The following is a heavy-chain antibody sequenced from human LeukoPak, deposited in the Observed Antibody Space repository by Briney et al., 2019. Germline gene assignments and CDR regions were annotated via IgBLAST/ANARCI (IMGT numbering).Heavy chain of an antibody. Sequence: SVKVPCKASGGTFSSYAISRVRQAPGQGLEWMGRIIPIFGIANYAQKFQGRVTITADKSTSTAYMELSSLRSEDTAVYYCARGVQGGGRLNGMDVWGQGTTVTVSS. CDR1: GGTFSSYA. D-gene: IGHD2-15*01. CDR3: ARGVQGGGRLNGMDV. CDR2: IIPIFGIA. V-gene: IGHV1-69*04. J-gene: IGHJ6*02.